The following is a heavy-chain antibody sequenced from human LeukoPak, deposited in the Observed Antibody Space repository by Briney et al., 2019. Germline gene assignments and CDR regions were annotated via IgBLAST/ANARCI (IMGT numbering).Heavy chain of an antibody. J-gene: IGHJ2*01. V-gene: IGHV1-2*02. CDR1: GYTFTDYY. CDR2: INPNSGGT. D-gene: IGHD3-3*01. Sequence: ASVKVSCKASGYTFTDYYMHWVRQAPGQGLEWMGWINPNSGGTNYAQNFQDRVTMTRDTSISTAYMDLSRLRSDDTAVYYCARHPPTRFWSGYPPRPGYFDLWGRGTLVTVSS. CDR3: ARHPPTRFWSGYPPRPGYFDL.